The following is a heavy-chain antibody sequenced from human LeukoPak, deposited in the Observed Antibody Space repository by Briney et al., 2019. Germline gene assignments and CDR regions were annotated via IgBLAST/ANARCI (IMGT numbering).Heavy chain of an antibody. J-gene: IGHJ4*02. CDR2: ISGSGGST. CDR3: AKDIRIQLWSYYFDY. CDR1: GFTFTSYG. Sequence: GGSLRLSCAASGFTFTSYGMTWVRQAPGKGLEWVSAISGSGGSTYYADSVKGRFTISRDNSKNTLYLQMNSLRAEDTAVYYYAKDIRIQLWSYYFDYWGQGTLVTVSS. D-gene: IGHD5-18*01. V-gene: IGHV3-23*01.